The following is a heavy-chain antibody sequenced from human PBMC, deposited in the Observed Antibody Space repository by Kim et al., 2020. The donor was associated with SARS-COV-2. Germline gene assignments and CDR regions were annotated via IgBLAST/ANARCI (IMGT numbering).Heavy chain of an antibody. Sequence: DTMKDRYTISRDTAKNSLYLQMNGLGPEDTAVYYCARSRRGPRSTYYVDYWGQRTLVTVSS. CDR3: ARSRRGPRSTYYVDY. J-gene: IGHJ4*02. V-gene: IGHV3-7*01.